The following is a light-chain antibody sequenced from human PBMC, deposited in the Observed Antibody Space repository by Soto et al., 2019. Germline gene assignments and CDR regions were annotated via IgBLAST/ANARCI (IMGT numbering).Light chain of an antibody. J-gene: IGLJ3*02. CDR2: RNT. CDR1: RSNIGNNY. V-gene: IGLV1-47*01. Sequence: QSVLTQPPSASGTPGQTVTISCSGSRSNIGNNYVCWYQQLPGAAPKLLIYRNTQRPSGVPDRFSGSKSGTAASLAISGLRSEDEADYFCAGWDDSLSGWVFGGGTKVTVL. CDR3: AGWDDSLSGWV.